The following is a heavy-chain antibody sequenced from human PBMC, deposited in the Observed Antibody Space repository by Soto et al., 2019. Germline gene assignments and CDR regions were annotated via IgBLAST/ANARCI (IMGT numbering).Heavy chain of an antibody. V-gene: IGHV4-39*01. D-gene: IGHD2-15*01. J-gene: IGHJ6*03. CDR3: ARHQLGYCSGGSCSERGSYYYYYMDV. CDR1: GGSISSSSYY. Sequence: SETLSLTCTVSGGSISSSSYYWGWIRQPPGKGLEWIGSIYYSGSTYYNPSLKSRVTISVDTSKNQFSRKLSSVTAADTAVYYCARHQLGYCSGGSCSERGSYYYYYMDVWGKGTTVTVSS. CDR2: IYYSGST.